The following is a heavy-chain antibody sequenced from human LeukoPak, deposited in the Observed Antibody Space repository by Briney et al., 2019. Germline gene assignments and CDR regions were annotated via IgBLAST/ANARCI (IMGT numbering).Heavy chain of an antibody. CDR3: AKTPGGELFVWDY. D-gene: IGHD2-21*01. CDR1: GFTFSSSA. CDR2: ISYDGSNK. J-gene: IGHJ4*02. V-gene: IGHV3-30*04. Sequence: GGSLRLSCAASGFTFSSSAMSWVRQAPGKGLEWVAVISYDGSNKYYADSVKGRFTISRDNSKNTLYLQMNSLRAEDTAVYYCAKTPGGELFVWDYWGQGTLVTVSS.